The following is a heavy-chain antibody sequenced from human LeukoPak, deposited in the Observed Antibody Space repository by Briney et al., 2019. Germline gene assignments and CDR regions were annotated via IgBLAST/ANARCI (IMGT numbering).Heavy chain of an antibody. CDR3: ARDEGAMVRGVISGYYYYYMDV. Sequence: GASVKVSCKASGYTFTGYYMHWVRQAPGQGLEWMGWINPNRGGTNYAQKFQGRVTMTRDTSISTAYMELSRLRSDDTAVYYCARDEGAMVRGVISGYYYYYMDVWGKGTTVTVSS. V-gene: IGHV1-2*02. D-gene: IGHD3-10*01. CDR2: INPNRGGT. J-gene: IGHJ6*03. CDR1: GYTFTGYY.